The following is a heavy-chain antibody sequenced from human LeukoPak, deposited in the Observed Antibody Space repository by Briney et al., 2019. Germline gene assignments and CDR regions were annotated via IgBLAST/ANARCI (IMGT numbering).Heavy chain of an antibody. CDR2: INHSGST. J-gene: IGHJ6*03. CDR1: GGSFSGYY. D-gene: IGHD1-14*01. Sequence: SETLSLTCAVYGGSFSGYYWSWIRQPPGKGLEWIGEINHSGSTNYNPSLKSRVTISVDTSKNQFSLKLSSVTAADTAVYYCARLLTRGYYYYYMDVWGKGTTVTVSS. V-gene: IGHV4-34*01. CDR3: ARLLTRGYYYYYMDV.